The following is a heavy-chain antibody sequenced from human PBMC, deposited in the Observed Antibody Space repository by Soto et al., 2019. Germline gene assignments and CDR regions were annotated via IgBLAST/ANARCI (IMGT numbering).Heavy chain of an antibody. Sequence: SETLSLTCIVSGASISTGGYSWSWIRQPPGKGPEWIGYIYESGRTYYKQSLKSRASISMDKSRNQFSVRLTSVTAADTAVYFCARGAYGDYRPYDYWGQGTLVTVSS. V-gene: IGHV4-30-2*01. CDR3: ARGAYGDYRPYDY. J-gene: IGHJ4*02. CDR2: IYESGRT. D-gene: IGHD4-17*01. CDR1: GASISTGGYS.